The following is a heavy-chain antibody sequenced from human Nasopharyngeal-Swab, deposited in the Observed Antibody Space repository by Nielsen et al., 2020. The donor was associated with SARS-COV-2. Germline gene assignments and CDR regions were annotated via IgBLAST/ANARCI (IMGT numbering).Heavy chain of an antibody. CDR3: ARARYYDSSGYYYYFDY. Sequence: SVKVSCKASGGTFSSYAISWVRQAPGQGLEWMGGIIPIFGTANYAQKFQGRVTIIADKSTSTAYMELSSLRSEDTAVYYCARARYYDSSGYYYYFDYWGQGTLVTVSS. CDR1: GGTFSSYA. CDR2: IIPIFGTA. D-gene: IGHD3-22*01. J-gene: IGHJ4*02. V-gene: IGHV1-69*06.